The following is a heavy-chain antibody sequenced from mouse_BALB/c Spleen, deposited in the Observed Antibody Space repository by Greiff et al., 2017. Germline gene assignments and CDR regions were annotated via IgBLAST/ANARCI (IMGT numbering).Heavy chain of an antibody. CDR1: GYAFTNYL. CDR2: INPGSGGT. V-gene: IGHV1-54*01. J-gene: IGHJ2*01. Sequence: QVQLQQSGAELVRPGTSVKVSCKASGYAFTNYLIEWVKQRPEQGLEWIGVINPGSGGTNYNEKFKGKATLTADKSSSTAYMQLSSLTSDDSAVYFCARERDGYYAWGQGTTLTVSS. CDR3: ARERDGYYA. D-gene: IGHD2-3*01.